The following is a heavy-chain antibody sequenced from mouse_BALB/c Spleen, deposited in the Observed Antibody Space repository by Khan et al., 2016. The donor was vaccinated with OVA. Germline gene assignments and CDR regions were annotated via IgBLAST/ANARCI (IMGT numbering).Heavy chain of an antibody. D-gene: IGHD1-1*01. CDR2: IYYSGTV. J-gene: IGHJ1*01. CDR3: ARDYGRRYWYFDV. CDR1: GISITSGNYR. V-gene: IGHV3-5*02. Sequence: EVQLQESGPGLVKPSQTVSLTCTVTGISITSGNYRWSWIRQFPGNKLEWIGNIYYSGTVTYNPSLTSRTTITRDTSKNQFFLEMNSLTAEDTATYYCARDYGRRYWYFDVWGAGTTVTVSS.